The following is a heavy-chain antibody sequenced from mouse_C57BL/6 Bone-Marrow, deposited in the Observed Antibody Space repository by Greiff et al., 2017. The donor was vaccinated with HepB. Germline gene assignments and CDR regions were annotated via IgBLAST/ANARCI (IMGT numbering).Heavy chain of an antibody. CDR1: GYTFTSYG. D-gene: IGHD1-1*01. V-gene: IGHV1-81*01. Sequence: VQLQQSGAELARPGASVKLSCKASGYTFTSYGISWVKQRTGQGLEWIGEIYPRSGNTYYNEKFKGKATLTADKSSSTAYMELRSLTSEDSAVYFCARCHYYGSSYYLDYWGQGTTLTVSS. CDR2: IYPRSGNT. CDR3: ARCHYYGSSYYLDY. J-gene: IGHJ2*01.